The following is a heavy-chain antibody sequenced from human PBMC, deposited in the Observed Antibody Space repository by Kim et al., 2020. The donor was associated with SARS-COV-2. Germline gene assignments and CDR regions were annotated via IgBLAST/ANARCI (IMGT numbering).Heavy chain of an antibody. CDR3: ARDGYFDWLLYHYYGMDV. J-gene: IGHJ6*02. CDR1: GFTFSSYW. Sequence: GGSRRLSCAASGFTFSSYWMHWVRQAPGKGLVWVSRINSDGSSTSYADSVKGRFTISRDNAKNTLYLQMNSLRAEDTAVYYCARDGYFDWLLYHYYGMDVWGQGTTVTVSS. V-gene: IGHV3-74*01. CDR2: INSDGSST. D-gene: IGHD3-9*01.